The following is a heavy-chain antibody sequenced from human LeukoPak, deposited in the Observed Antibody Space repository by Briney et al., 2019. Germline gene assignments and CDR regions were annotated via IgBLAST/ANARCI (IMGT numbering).Heavy chain of an antibody. Sequence: SETLSLTCAVSGGSISSGGYSWSWIRQPPGKGLEWIGYIYHSGSTYYNPSLKSRVTISVDRSKNQFSLKLSSVTAADTAVYYCAGGVQWLARDCWGQGNLVTVSS. CDR3: AGGVQWLARDC. J-gene: IGHJ4*02. D-gene: IGHD6-19*01. V-gene: IGHV4-30-2*01. CDR1: GGSISSGGYS. CDR2: IYHSGST.